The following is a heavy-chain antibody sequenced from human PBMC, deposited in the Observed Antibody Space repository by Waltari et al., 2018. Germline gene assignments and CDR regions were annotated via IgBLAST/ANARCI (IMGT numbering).Heavy chain of an antibody. CDR3: ARVPAYYYGSGYLIGYYGMDV. CDR2: INHSGST. V-gene: IGHV4-34*01. J-gene: IGHJ6*02. D-gene: IGHD3-10*01. Sequence: QVQLQQWGAGLLKPSETLSLTCAVYGGSFSGYYWSWIRQPPGKGLEWIGEINHSGSTNYNPSLKSRVTISVDTSKNQFSLKLSSVTAADTAVYYCARVPAYYYGSGYLIGYYGMDVWGQGTTVTVSS. CDR1: GGSFSGYY.